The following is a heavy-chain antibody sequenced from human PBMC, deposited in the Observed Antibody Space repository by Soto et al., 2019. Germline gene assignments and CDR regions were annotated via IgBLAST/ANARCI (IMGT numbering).Heavy chain of an antibody. D-gene: IGHD1-26*01. CDR2: IWYDGSNK. CDR1: GFTFSSYG. V-gene: IGHV3-33*01. J-gene: IGHJ6*02. Sequence: GGSLRLSCAASGFTFSSYGMHWVRQAPGKGLEWVAVIWYDGSNKYYADSVKGRFTISRDNSKNTLYLQMNSLRAEDTAVYYCARVPGPYSGSYYYYGMDVWGQGTTVTVSS. CDR3: ARVPGPYSGSYYYYGMDV.